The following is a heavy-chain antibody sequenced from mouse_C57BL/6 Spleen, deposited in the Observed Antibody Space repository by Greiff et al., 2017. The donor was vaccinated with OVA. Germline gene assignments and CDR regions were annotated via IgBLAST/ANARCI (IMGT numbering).Heavy chain of an antibody. Sequence: QVQLQQPGAELVMPGASVKLSCKASGYTFTSYWMHWVKQRPGQGLEWIGEIDTSDSNTNYNQKFKGKSTLTVDKSSTTAYLQLSSLTSEDSAVYYCARKGDYYAMDYWGQGTSVTVSS. CDR3: ARKGDYYAMDY. V-gene: IGHV1-69*01. CDR1: GYTFTSYW. CDR2: IDTSDSNT. J-gene: IGHJ4*01.